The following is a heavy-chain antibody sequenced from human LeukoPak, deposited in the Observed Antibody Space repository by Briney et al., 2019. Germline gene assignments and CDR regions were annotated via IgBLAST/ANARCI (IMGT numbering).Heavy chain of an antibody. CDR1: GGSINNNY. Sequence: SETLSLTCTVSGGSINNNYWSWIRQPPGKELEWIGYIYSGGSTSYNPPLDSRVTISVDTSNNQFSLKLNSVTAADTAVYFCARHGSELEGYSTIYFDKWGQGILVTVSS. J-gene: IGHJ4*02. V-gene: IGHV4-4*09. CDR2: IYSGGST. CDR3: ARHGSELEGYSTIYFDK. D-gene: IGHD5-18*01.